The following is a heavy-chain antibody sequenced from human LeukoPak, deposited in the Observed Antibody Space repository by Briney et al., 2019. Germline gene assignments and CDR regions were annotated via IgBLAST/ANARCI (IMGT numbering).Heavy chain of an antibody. CDR1: GFTFKSHA. Sequence: GGSLRLSCAASGFTFKSHAMSWVRQAPGKGLEWVSATSGSGGSKFYADSVKGRFTISRDNSKNTLYLQMNSLRAEDTAVYYCAKDLWIGYWGQGALVIVSS. CDR3: AKDLWIGY. V-gene: IGHV3-23*01. CDR2: TSGSGGSK. D-gene: IGHD3-10*01. J-gene: IGHJ4*02.